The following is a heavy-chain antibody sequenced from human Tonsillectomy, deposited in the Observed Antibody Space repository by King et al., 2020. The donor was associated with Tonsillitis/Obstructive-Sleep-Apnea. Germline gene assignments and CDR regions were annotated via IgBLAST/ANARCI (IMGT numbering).Heavy chain of an antibody. D-gene: IGHD7-27*01. Sequence: VQLVESGGGLVKPGGSLRLSCAASGFSFSNIWMSWVRQAPGKGLEWVGRIKSKTDGGTTDYAAPVKGRFTISRDDSKNTLYLQMNSLKTEDTAVYYCSTIPNWGFVNYYYYYRDVGGKGTTVTVSS. J-gene: IGHJ6*03. V-gene: IGHV3-15*07. CDR2: IKSKTDGGTT. CDR1: GFSFSNIW. CDR3: STIPNWGFVNYYYYYRDV.